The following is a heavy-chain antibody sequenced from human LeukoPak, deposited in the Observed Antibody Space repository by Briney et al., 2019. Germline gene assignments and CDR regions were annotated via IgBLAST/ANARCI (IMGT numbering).Heavy chain of an antibody. CDR1: RVSFSGYY. D-gene: IGHD3-22*01. CDR2: IHHSGST. J-gene: IGHJ4*02. Sequence: SETLSLTCAVYRVSFSGYYWSWIRQPPGKGLEWIGEIHHSGSTNYNPSLKSLVTISVDTSKNQFSLKLSSVTAADTAVYYCAREGDSSVYYDYWGQGTLVTVSS. V-gene: IGHV4-34*01. CDR3: AREGDSSVYYDY.